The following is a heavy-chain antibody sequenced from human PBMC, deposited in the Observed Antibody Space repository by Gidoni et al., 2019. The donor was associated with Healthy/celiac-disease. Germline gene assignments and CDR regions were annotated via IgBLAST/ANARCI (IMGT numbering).Heavy chain of an antibody. CDR2: IYYTGGT. V-gene: IGHV4-59*01. J-gene: IGHJ3*02. CDR3: ARDRSSTRGAFDI. Sequence: VQLQESGAGRVKPSETLSITCTVSGGSISSYYWRWIRQPPGKGLEWIGYIYYTGGTNYTPSLKSRVTISVDTSKNQFSLKLSSVTAADTAVYYCARDRSSTRGAFDIWGQGTMVTVSS. CDR1: GGSISSYY. D-gene: IGHD2-2*01.